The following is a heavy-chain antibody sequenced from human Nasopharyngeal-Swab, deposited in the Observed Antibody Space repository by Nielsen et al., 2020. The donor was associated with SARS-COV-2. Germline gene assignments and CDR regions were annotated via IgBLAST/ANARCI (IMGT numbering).Heavy chain of an antibody. CDR3: ASEGSGVFGVVIYAFDI. V-gene: IGHV1-24*01. Sequence: ASVKVSCKVSGYTLTVLPIHWVRHASGKGLEWMGPVVPEDGEPIYAQNFQGSVTMTEDTSTYTAYLELSSLRSEDTAVYYCASEGSGVFGVVIYAFDIWGPGTLVTVSS. J-gene: IGHJ3*02. D-gene: IGHD3-3*01. CDR1: GYTLTVLP. CDR2: VVPEDGEP.